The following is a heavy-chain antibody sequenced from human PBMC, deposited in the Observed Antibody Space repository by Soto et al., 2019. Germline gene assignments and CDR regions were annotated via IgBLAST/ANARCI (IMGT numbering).Heavy chain of an antibody. J-gene: IGHJ6*02. Sequence: SETLSLTCTVSGGSISSGGYYWSWIRQHQGKGLEWIGYIYYSRSTYYNPSLKSRVTISVDTSKNQFSLKLSSVTAADTAVYYCASGRSYYGSGSSSYYYGMDVWGQGTTVTSP. CDR1: GGSISSGGYY. V-gene: IGHV4-31*03. CDR2: IYYSRST. CDR3: ASGRSYYGSGSSSYYYGMDV. D-gene: IGHD3-10*01.